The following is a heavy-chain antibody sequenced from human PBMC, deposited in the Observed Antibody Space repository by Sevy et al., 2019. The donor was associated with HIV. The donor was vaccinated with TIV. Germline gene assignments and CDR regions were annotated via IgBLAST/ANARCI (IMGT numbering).Heavy chain of an antibody. CDR3: TRDSDSSGFAFDI. Sequence: GGSLRLSCAASGFTFSSYWMRWVRQAPGKGLEWVANIKQDGSEKYYVDSVKGRFTISRDNAKNSLYLQMNSLRAEDTAVYYCTRDSDSSGFAFDIWGQGTMVTVSS. CDR1: GFTFSSYW. CDR2: IKQDGSEK. V-gene: IGHV3-7*01. J-gene: IGHJ3*02. D-gene: IGHD3-22*01.